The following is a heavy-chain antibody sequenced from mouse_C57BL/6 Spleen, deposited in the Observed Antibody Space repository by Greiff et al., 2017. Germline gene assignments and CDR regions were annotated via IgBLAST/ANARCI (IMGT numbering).Heavy chain of an antibody. CDR3: ARRRGYYVYAMDY. CDR2: IYPGDGDT. Sequence: QVQLQQSGAELVKPGASVKISCKASGYAFSSYWMNWVKQRPGKGLEWIGQIYPGDGDTNYNGKFKGKATLTADKSSSTAYMQLNSLTSEDSAVYFCARRRGYYVYAMDYWGQGTSVTVSS. CDR1: GYAFSSYW. V-gene: IGHV1-80*01. D-gene: IGHD2-3*01. J-gene: IGHJ4*01.